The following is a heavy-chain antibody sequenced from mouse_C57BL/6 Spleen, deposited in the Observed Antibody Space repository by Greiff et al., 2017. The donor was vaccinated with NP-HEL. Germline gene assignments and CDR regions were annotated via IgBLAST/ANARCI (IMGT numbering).Heavy chain of an antibody. CDR1: GYTFTDYY. Sequence: EVQLQQSGPVLVKPGASVKMSCKASGYTFTDYYMNWVKQSHGKSLEWIGVINPYNGGTSYNQKFKGKATLTVDKSSSTAYMELNSLTSEDTAVYYCARTDYGSSYGTYWGQGTLVTVSA. D-gene: IGHD1-1*01. CDR3: ARTDYGSSYGTY. J-gene: IGHJ3*01. V-gene: IGHV1-19*01. CDR2: INPYNGGT.